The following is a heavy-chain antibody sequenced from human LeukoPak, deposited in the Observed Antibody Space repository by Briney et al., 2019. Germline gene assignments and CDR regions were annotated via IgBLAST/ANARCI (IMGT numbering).Heavy chain of an antibody. J-gene: IGHJ5*02. CDR1: GYTFTGYY. CDR2: ISAYNGNT. V-gene: IGHV1-18*04. CDR3: ARAVYDSSGYYTP. D-gene: IGHD3-22*01. Sequence: GASVKVSCKASGYTFTGYYMHWVRQAPGQGLEWMGWISAYNGNTNYAQKLQGRVTMTTDTSTSTAYMELRSLRSDDTAVYYCARAVYDSSGYYTPWGQGTLVTVSS.